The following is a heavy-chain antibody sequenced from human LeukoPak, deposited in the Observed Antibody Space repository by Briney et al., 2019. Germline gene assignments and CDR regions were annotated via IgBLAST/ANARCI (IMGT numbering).Heavy chain of an antibody. CDR1: GFTFSSYA. Sequence: GGSLRLSCAASGFTFSSYAMSWVRQAPGKGLKWVSAISGSGGSTYYADSVKGRFTISRDNSKNTLYLQMNSLRAEDTAVYYCAKEHCYGSGSYYSVEIDYWGQGTLVTVSS. CDR3: AKEHCYGSGSYYSVEIDY. J-gene: IGHJ4*02. CDR2: ISGSGGST. D-gene: IGHD3-10*01. V-gene: IGHV3-23*01.